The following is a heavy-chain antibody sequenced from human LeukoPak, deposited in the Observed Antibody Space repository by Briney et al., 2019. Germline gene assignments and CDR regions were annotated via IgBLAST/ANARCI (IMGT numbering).Heavy chain of an antibody. V-gene: IGHV3-33*01. CDR3: AFIAVAGTPSLLDY. Sequence: GGSLRLSCAASGFIFSTYGMHWVRQAPGKGLEWVAVIWYDGINTDYAESVKGRFTVSRDNSKNTLFLQMNSLRAEDTAVYYCAFIAVAGTPSLLDYWGQGTLVTVSS. D-gene: IGHD6-19*01. CDR2: IWYDGINT. J-gene: IGHJ4*02. CDR1: GFIFSTYG.